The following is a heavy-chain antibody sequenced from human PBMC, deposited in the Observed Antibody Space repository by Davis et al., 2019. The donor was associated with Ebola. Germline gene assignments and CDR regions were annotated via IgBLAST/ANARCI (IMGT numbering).Heavy chain of an antibody. V-gene: IGHV3-11*06. CDR1: GFTFSDFY. D-gene: IGHD3-22*01. CDR3: ARAANYYDSSGYYYTPHY. J-gene: IGHJ4*02. CDR2: ISGNTRYT. Sequence: GGSLRLSCEASGFTFSDFYLIWIRQAPGKGLEWISYISGNTRYTNYADSVKGRFTISRDNAKKSLYLEMNSLRAEDTAVYYCARAANYYDSSGYYYTPHYWGQGTLVTVSS.